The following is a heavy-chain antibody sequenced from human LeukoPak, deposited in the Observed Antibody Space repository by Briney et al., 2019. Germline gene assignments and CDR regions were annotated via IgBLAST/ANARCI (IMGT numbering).Heavy chain of an antibody. CDR2: IIPIFGTA. D-gene: IGHD3-22*01. CDR1: GGIFSRYA. J-gene: IGHJ5*02. CDR3: ARLFNRGYYYDSSGYYRRPEFDP. Sequence: ASVKVSCKASGGIFSRYAISWVRQAPGQGLEWMGGIIPIFGTANYAQKFQGRVTITADESTSTAYMELSSLRSEDTAVYYCARLFNRGYYYDSSGYYRRPEFDPWGQGTLVTVSS. V-gene: IGHV1-69*13.